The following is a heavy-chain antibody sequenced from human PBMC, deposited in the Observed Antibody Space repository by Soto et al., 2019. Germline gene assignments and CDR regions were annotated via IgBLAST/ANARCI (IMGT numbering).Heavy chain of an antibody. D-gene: IGHD3-10*01. J-gene: IGHJ4*02. CDR3: AKGGRLLWFGELLAH. Sequence: QVQLVESGGGVVQPGRSLRLSCAASGFTFSSYGMHWVRQAPGKGLEWVAVISYDGSNKYYADSVKGRFTISRDNSKNTLYLQTNSLRAEDRAVYYCAKGGRLLWFGELLAHWGQGTLVTVFS. CDR1: GFTFSSYG. V-gene: IGHV3-30*18. CDR2: ISYDGSNK.